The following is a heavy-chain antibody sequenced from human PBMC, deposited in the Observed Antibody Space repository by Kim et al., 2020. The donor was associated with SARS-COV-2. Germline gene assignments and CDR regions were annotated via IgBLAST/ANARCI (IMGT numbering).Heavy chain of an antibody. CDR2: GST. V-gene: IGHV3-23*01. Sequence: GSTYYADYVKGRFTISTDNAKNTLYLQINSVRAEDTAVYYWAKETVSGFVYWGQGTLVTVSS. CDR3: AKETVSGFVY. D-gene: IGHD3-16*01. J-gene: IGHJ4*02.